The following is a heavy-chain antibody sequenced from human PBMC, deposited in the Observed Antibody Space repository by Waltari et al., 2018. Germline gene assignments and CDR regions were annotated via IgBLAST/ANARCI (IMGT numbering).Heavy chain of an antibody. V-gene: IGHV4-38-2*01. D-gene: IGHD6-13*01. CDR1: GYSISSGYY. CDR2: IYHSGST. J-gene: IGHJ4*02. Sequence: QVQLQESGPGLVKPSETLSLTCAVSGYSISSGYYWGWIRQPPGKGLEWIGSIYHSGSTYYNPSLKSRVTISVDTSKNQFSLKLSSVTAADTAVYYCARGPLSSSRNFDYWGQGTLVTVSS. CDR3: ARGPLSSSRNFDY.